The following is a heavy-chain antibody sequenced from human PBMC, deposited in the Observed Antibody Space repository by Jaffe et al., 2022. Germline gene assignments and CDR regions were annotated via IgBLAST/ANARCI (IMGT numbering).Heavy chain of an antibody. Sequence: QVQLQQWGAGLLKPSETLSLTCAVYGGSFSGYYWSWIRQPPGKGLEWIGEINHSGSTNYNPSLKSRVTISVDTSKNQFSLKLSSVTAADTAVYYCAREMATIKRRPTEKCYFDYWGQGTLVTVSS. J-gene: IGHJ4*02. CDR2: INHSGST. CDR1: GGSFSGYY. V-gene: IGHV4-34*01. CDR3: AREMATIKRRPTEKCYFDY. D-gene: IGHD5-12*01.